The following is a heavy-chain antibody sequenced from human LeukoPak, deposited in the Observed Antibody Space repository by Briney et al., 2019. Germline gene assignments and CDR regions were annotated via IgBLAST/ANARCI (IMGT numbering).Heavy chain of an antibody. V-gene: IGHV3-11*01. Sequence: GGSLRLSCAASGFTFSDYYMSWIRQAPGKGLEWVSYISSSGSTIYYADSVKGRFTISRDNAKNSLYLQMNSLRAEDTAVYYCARVDCGGDRYTPTWGYYGMDVWGQGTTVTVSS. CDR2: ISSSGSTI. CDR3: ARVDCGGDRYTPTWGYYGMDV. J-gene: IGHJ6*02. D-gene: IGHD2-21*02. CDR1: GFTFSDYY.